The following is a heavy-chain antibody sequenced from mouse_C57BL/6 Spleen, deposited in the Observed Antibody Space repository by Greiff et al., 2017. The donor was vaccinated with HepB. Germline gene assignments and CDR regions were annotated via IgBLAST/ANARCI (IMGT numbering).Heavy chain of an antibody. J-gene: IGHJ2*01. V-gene: IGHV1-15*01. CDR2: IDPETGGT. D-gene: IGHD1-1*01. CDR3: TPLISTVRATSRQFDY. Sequence: VQLVQSGAELVRPGASVTLSCKASGYTFTDYEMHWVKQTPVHGLEWIGAIDPETGGTAYNQKFKGKAILTADKSSSTAYMERRSQTSEDSAVYYCTPLISTVRATSRQFDYWGQGTTLTVSS. CDR1: GYTFTDYE.